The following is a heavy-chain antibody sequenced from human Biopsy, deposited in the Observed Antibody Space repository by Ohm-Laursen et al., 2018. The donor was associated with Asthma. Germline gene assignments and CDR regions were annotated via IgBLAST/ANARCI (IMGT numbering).Heavy chain of an antibody. D-gene: IGHD7-27*01. V-gene: IGHV4-39*01. CDR1: GGSIGAGDYY. Sequence: SETLSLTCSVSGGSIGAGDYYWGWIRQPPGKGLEWMGSISYTGSAYHNPSLKSRVTISVDTSKNHFSLKLSSVIAADTAVYYCARHWDWGSFFDYWGQGTPVTVSS. J-gene: IGHJ4*02. CDR3: ARHWDWGSFFDY. CDR2: ISYTGSA.